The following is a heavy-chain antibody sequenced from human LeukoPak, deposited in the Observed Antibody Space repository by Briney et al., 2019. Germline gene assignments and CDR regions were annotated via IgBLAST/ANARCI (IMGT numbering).Heavy chain of an antibody. CDR2: IYYSGST. CDR1: GGSISSGGYY. Sequence: PSQTLSLTCTVSGGSISSGGYYWSWIRQHPGEGLEWIGYIYYSGSTYYNPSLKSRVTISVDTSKNQFSLKLSSVTAADTAVYYCARWSVVAHDYWGQGTLVTVSS. CDR3: ARWSVVAHDY. V-gene: IGHV4-31*03. D-gene: IGHD3-22*01. J-gene: IGHJ4*02.